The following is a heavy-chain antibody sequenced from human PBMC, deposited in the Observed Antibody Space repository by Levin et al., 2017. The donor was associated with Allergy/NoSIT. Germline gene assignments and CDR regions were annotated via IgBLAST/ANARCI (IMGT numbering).Heavy chain of an antibody. J-gene: IGHJ4*02. Sequence: PGGSLRLSCAASGFTFRSYGMSWVRQAPGKGLEWVSGIGGPGDNTYYADSVKGRFTISRDKSKNMVHLQMNSLRAEDTAVYYCAKPSGTYPDLFDFRGQGTLVTVSS. CDR2: IGGPGDNT. CDR1: GFTFRSYG. V-gene: IGHV3-23*01. D-gene: IGHD1-26*01. CDR3: AKPSGTYPDLFDF.